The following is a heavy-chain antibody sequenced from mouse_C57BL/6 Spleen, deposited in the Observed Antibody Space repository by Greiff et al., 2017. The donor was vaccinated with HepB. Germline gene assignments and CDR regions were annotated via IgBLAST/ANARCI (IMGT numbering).Heavy chain of an antibody. CDR1: GFTFSSYA. J-gene: IGHJ3*01. CDR3: ERGDSNFAY. CDR2: ISDGGSYT. D-gene: IGHD2-5*01. V-gene: IGHV5-4*03. Sequence: EVKLMESGGGLVKPGGSLKLSCAASGFTFSSYAMSWVRQTPEKRLEWVATISDGGSYTYYPDNVKGRFTISRDNAKNNLYLQMSHLKSEDTAMYYCERGDSNFAYWGQGTLVTVSA.